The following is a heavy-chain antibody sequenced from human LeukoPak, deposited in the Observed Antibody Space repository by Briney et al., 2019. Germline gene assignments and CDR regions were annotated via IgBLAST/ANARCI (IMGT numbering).Heavy chain of an antibody. V-gene: IGHV3-11*04. CDR2: ISSIVGTI. Sequence: GCLRLSCAHPAFTFSAYYTSWIRPTPREGRGWGSYISSIVGTIYYADSVKGRFSISTDNATNSLCLRMSRLRAEDTPMYSSARGHSLLPWGQGTLVTVSS. J-gene: IGHJ5*02. CDR1: AFTFSAYY. CDR3: ARGHSLLP.